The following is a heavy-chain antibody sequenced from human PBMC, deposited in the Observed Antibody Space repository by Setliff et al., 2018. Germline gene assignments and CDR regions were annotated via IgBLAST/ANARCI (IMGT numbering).Heavy chain of an antibody. CDR3: TRLAARGYSYGSDY. J-gene: IGHJ4*02. Sequence: SETLSLTCNVSGDSITRRDHYWGWIRQPAGRALEWIGRIYASGDTNYNPSLTSRVTISRDTSQNQFSLKVNSVTAADTAVYYCTRLAARGYSYGSDYWGQGSLVTVSS. CDR2: IYASGDT. V-gene: IGHV4-61*02. D-gene: IGHD5-18*01. CDR1: GDSITRRDHY.